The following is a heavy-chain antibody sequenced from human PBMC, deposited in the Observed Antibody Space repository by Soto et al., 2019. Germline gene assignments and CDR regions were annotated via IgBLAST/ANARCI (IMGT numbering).Heavy chain of an antibody. CDR1: GGSFSGYY. D-gene: IGHD6-6*01. V-gene: IGHV4-34*01. CDR3: ARVRKVAARRVNWFDP. CDR2: INHSGST. J-gene: IGHJ5*02. Sequence: PSETLSLTCAVYGGSFSGYYWSWIRQPPGKGLEWIGEINHSGSTNYNPSLKSRVTISVDTSKNQFSLKLSSVTAADTAVYYCARVRKVAARRVNWFDPWGPGTLVTVSS.